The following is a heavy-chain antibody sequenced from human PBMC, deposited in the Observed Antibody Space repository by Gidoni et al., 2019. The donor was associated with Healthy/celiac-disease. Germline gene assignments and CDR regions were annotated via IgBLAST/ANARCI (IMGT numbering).Heavy chain of an antibody. D-gene: IGHD3-10*01. CDR2: ISSNGGST. CDR3: VKGGMVRVFDY. Sequence: EGQLVESGGGLVHPGGSRRLSCSASGFTLRRYAMHWVRQAPGKGLEYVSAISSNGGSTYYADAVKGRFTISRDNSKNTLYLQMSSLRAEDTAVYYCVKGGMVRVFDYWGQGTLVTVSS. CDR1: GFTLRRYA. V-gene: IGHV3-64D*09. J-gene: IGHJ4*02.